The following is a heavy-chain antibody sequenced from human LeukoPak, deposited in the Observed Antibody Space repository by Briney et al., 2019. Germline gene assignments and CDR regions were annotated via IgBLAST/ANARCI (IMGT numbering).Heavy chain of an antibody. Sequence: GESLKISCKGSGYSFTSYCSGGVRQIPGKGLEWRGIIYPGDSDTRYSPSFQGQVTISADKSISTAYLQWSSLKASDPAMYYCARRSSSWYGSDWFDPWGQGTLVTVSS. CDR1: GYSFTSYC. CDR2: IYPGDSDT. V-gene: IGHV5-51*01. CDR3: ARRSSSWYGSDWFDP. D-gene: IGHD6-13*01. J-gene: IGHJ5*02.